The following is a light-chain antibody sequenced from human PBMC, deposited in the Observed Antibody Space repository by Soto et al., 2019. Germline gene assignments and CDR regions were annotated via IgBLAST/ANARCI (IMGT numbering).Light chain of an antibody. J-gene: IGKJ5*01. CDR3: QQYENWPSIT. CDR1: QNIRTK. Sequence: EIVMTQSPATLSVSPGEGATLSCRASQNIRTKLAWYQQKPGQAPGLLISGASTRATGIPVRFSGSGSGTEFALAISSLQSEDFAVYYCQQYENWPSITFGQGTRLEIK. V-gene: IGKV3-15*01. CDR2: GAS.